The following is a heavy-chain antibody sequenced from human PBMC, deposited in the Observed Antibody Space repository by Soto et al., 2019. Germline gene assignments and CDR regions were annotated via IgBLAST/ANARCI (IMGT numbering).Heavy chain of an antibody. D-gene: IGHD6-13*01. CDR1: GGSISCYY. J-gene: IGHJ5*02. V-gene: IGHV4-59*01. Sequence: SLTCTVSGGSISCYYWSWIRQPPGKGLEWIGYINYSGKTDYNPSLESRVTFSVDTSKSQFTLKLTSVTAADTALYYCARGHSSSWNLNWFDPWGQGTQVTVSS. CDR2: INYSGKT. CDR3: ARGHSSSWNLNWFDP.